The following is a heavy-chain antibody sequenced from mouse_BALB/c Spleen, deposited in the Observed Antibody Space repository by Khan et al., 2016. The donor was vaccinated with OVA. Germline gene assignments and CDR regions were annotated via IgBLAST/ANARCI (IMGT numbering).Heavy chain of an antibody. CDR2: ISSGSSSI. J-gene: IGHJ1*01. CDR3: AREEYGQGYFDV. D-gene: IGHD2-10*02. Sequence: EVELVESGGGLVQPGGSRKLSCAASGFTFSSFGMHWVRQAPEKGLEWVAYISSGSSSIYYADTVKGRFTISRDNPKNTLFLQMTSLRSEDTAMYYCAREEYGQGYFDVWGAGATVTVSS. CDR1: GFTFSSFG. V-gene: IGHV5-17*02.